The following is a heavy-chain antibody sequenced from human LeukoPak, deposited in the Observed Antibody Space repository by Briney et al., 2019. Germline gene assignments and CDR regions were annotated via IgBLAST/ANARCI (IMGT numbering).Heavy chain of an antibody. Sequence: ASVKVSCTASGYSFTSYDINWVRQATGQGLEWMGWMNPKSGDTGYSHKFQGRVTMTRNTAITTAYMELSSLRSEDEAVYYFARGTRSWDYWGQGTLVTVSS. J-gene: IGHJ4*02. CDR2: MNPKSGDT. CDR1: GYSFTSYD. CDR3: ARGTRSWDY. V-gene: IGHV1-8*01.